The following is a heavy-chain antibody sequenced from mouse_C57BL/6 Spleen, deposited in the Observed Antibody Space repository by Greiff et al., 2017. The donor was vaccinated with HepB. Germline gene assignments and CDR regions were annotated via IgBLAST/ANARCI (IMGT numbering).Heavy chain of an antibody. CDR2: INPGSGGT. CDR1: GYAFTNYL. J-gene: IGHJ1*03. D-gene: IGHD1-1*01. V-gene: IGHV1-54*01. CDR3: ARRTTVVATGYFDV. Sequence: VQLQQSGAELVRPGTSVKVSCKASGYAFTNYLIEWVKQRPGQGLEWIGVINPGSGGTNYNEKFKGKATLTADKSSSTAYMQLSSLTSEDSAVYFCARRTTVVATGYFDVWGTGTTVTVSS.